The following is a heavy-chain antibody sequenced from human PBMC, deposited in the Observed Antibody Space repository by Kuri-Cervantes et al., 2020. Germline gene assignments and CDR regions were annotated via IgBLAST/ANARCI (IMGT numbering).Heavy chain of an antibody. CDR2: ISSSSSTI. J-gene: IGHJ4*02. D-gene: IGHD6-19*01. CDR3: ARDTGSGWYF. Sequence: GESLKISCAASGFAFSSYSMNWVRQAPGKGLEWVSYISSSSSTIYYADSVKGRFTISRDNAKNSLYLQMNSLRDEDTAVYYCARDTGSGWYFGGQGTLVTVSS. CDR1: GFAFSSYS. V-gene: IGHV3-48*02.